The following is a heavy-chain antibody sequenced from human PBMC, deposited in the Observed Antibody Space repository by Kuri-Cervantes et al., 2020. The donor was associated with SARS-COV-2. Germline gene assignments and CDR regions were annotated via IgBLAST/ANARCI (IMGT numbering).Heavy chain of an antibody. CDR1: GYTFTSYY. J-gene: IGHJ5*02. V-gene: IGHV1-46*01. D-gene: IGHD2-2*01. Sequence: ASVKGSCKASGYTFTSYYMHWVRQAPGHGLEWMGIINPSGGSTSYAQKFQGRVTMTRDTSTSTVYMELSSLRSEDTAVYYCARLQPNENWFAPWGQGTLVTVSS. CDR3: ARLQPNENWFAP. CDR2: INPSGGST.